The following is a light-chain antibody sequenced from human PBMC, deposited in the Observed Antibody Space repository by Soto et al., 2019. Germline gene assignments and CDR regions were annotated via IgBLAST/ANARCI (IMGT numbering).Light chain of an antibody. CDR3: AAWDASLNAL. CDR1: SSNIGDNP. J-gene: IGLJ1*01. CDR2: IND. V-gene: IGLV1-44*01. Sequence: QSVLTQPPSASGTPGQRITISCSGSSSNIGDNPVNWYQQLPGAAPKLLIYINDQRPSGVPDRFSGSKSGTSASLAISGLQPEDEADYYCAAWDASLNALFGTGSKGTVL.